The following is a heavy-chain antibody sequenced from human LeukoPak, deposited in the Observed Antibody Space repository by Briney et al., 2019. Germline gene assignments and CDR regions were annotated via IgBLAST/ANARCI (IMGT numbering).Heavy chain of an antibody. CDR2: ITSSGSNI. CDR3: ARAVGYFAGFDG. D-gene: IGHD3-22*01. Sequence: GGSLRLSCAASGFTFSDYYMAWIRQAPGKGLEWVSFITSSGSNIYYIDSVKGRFTFSRDNAKNSLYLQMNNLRAEDTAVYYCARAVGYFAGFDGWGQGTLVTVS. V-gene: IGHV3-11*01. CDR1: GFTFSDYY. J-gene: IGHJ4*02.